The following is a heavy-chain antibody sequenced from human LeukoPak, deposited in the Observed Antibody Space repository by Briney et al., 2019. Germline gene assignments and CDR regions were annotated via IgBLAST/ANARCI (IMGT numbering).Heavy chain of an antibody. D-gene: IGHD2-8*01. CDR3: ARAGVTNNWFDP. J-gene: IGHJ5*02. CDR2: MNPNSANT. CDR1: GYTFTSYD. Sequence: GASVKVSCKASGYTFTSYDINWVRQATGQGLEWMGWMNPNSANTGYAQKFQGRVTMTRNISISTAYMELTSLRSEDTAVYYCARAGVTNNWFDPWGQGTLVTVSS. V-gene: IGHV1-8*01.